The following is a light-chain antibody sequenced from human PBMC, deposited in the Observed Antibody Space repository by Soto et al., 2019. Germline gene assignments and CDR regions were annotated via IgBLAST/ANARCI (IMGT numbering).Light chain of an antibody. CDR1: QSVSSY. CDR3: QQRSNWPWT. CDR2: DTS. Sequence: EIVLTQSPATLSLSPGERATLSCRASQSVSSYLAWYQQKPGQAPRLLIYDTSNRASGIPARFSGSGSGTDFTLTIIRLEPEDFALYYCQQRSNWPWTFGGGTKLEIK. J-gene: IGKJ4*01. V-gene: IGKV3-11*01.